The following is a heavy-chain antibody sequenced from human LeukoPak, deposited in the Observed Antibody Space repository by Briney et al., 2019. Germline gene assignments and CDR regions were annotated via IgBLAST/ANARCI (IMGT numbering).Heavy chain of an antibody. CDR2: ISYDGSNK. Sequence: GESLRLSCAASGFTFSSYAMHWVRQAPGKGLEWVAVISYDGSNKYYADSVKGRFTISRDNSKNTLYLQMNSLRAEDTAVYYCARVRAGLQPAPYDYWGQGTLVTVSS. CDR1: GFTFSSYA. V-gene: IGHV3-30*04. D-gene: IGHD6-19*01. J-gene: IGHJ4*02. CDR3: ARVRAGLQPAPYDY.